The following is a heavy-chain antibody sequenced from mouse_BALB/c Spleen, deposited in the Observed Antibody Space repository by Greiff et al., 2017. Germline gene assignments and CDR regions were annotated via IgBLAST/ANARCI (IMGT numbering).Heavy chain of an antibody. CDR1: GFNIKDYY. J-gene: IGHJ4*01. Sequence: EVQLQQSGAELVRPGALVKLSCKASGFNIKDYYMHWVKQRPEQGLEWIGWIDPENGNTIYDPKFQGKASITADTSSNTAYLQLSSLTSEDTAVYYCARGYGPPRAMDYWGQGTSVTVSS. V-gene: IGHV14-1*02. CDR2: IDPENGNT. D-gene: IGHD2-10*02. CDR3: ARGYGPPRAMDY.